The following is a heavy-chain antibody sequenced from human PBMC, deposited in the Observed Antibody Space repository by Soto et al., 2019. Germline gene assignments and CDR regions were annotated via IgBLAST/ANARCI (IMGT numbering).Heavy chain of an antibody. Sequence: SETLSLTCIVSGYSISSGYYWGWIRQPPGKGLEWIGSIYHSGSTSYNPSLKSRVTISVDTSRNQFSLRLSSVTAADTAVYYCARNLYSSFPYWGQGTLVTVSS. CDR1: GYSISSGYY. CDR3: ARNLYSSFPY. V-gene: IGHV4-38-2*02. J-gene: IGHJ4*02. D-gene: IGHD6-6*01. CDR2: IYHSGST.